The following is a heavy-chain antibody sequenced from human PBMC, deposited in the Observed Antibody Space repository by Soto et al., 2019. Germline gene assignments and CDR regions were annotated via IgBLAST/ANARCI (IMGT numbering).Heavy chain of an antibody. D-gene: IGHD2-8*01. Sequence: GGSLRLSCAASGFTFSSYAMHWVRQAPGKGLEWVAVISYDGSNKYYADSVKGRFTISRDNSKNTLYLQMNSLRAEDTAVYYCARRTNGYFAYWGQGALVPVSS. CDR1: GFTFSSYA. CDR2: ISYDGSNK. CDR3: ARRTNGYFAY. J-gene: IGHJ4*02. V-gene: IGHV3-30-3*01.